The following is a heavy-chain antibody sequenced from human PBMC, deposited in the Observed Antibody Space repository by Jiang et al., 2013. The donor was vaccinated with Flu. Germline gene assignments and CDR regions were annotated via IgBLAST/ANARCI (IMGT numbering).Heavy chain of an antibody. CDR2: ISYSVNT. V-gene: IGHV4-61*01. Sequence: SGSGLVKPSETLSLTCSVSGNSVSSGSYYWSWIRQPPGKGLEWIGLISYSVNTNYNPSLKSRVTISVDTSKNQFSLKLSSVTAADTAVYYCARSYYSEPFDYWGQGTLVTVSS. J-gene: IGHJ4*02. CDR3: ARSYYSEPFDY. D-gene: IGHD3-10*01. CDR1: GNSVSSGSYY.